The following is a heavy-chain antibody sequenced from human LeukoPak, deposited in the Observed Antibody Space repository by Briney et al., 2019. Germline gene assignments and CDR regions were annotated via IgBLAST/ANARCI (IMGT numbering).Heavy chain of an antibody. CDR1: GVSFSGYY. J-gene: IGHJ6*04. CDR3: ARWSYCSSTSCYPQYYYYGMDV. CDR2: INHSGST. V-gene: IGHV4-34*01. Sequence: SETLSLTCAVYGVSFSGYYWSWIRQPPGKGLEWIGEINHSGSTNYNPSLKSRVTISVDTSKNQFSLKLSSVTAADTAVYYCARWSYCSSTSCYPQYYYYGMDVWGKGTTVTVSS. D-gene: IGHD2-2*01.